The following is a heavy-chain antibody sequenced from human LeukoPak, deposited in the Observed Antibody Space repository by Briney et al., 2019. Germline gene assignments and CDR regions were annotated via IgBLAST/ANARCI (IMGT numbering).Heavy chain of an antibody. CDR1: GGSISSGGYY. J-gene: IGHJ5*01. D-gene: IGHD3-9*01. Sequence: SETLSLTCSVSGGSISSGGYYRSWIRQHPGKGLEWIGHIYYIGSTYYNPSLKSRVTISVDTSKKQFSLKLSSVTAADTAVYYCARGHFNILTGYYIDSWGQGTLVTVSS. CDR3: ARGHFNILTGYYIDS. CDR2: IYYIGST. V-gene: IGHV4-31*03.